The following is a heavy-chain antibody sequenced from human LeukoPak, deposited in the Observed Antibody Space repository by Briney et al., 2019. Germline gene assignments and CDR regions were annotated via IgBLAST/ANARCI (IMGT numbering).Heavy chain of an antibody. J-gene: IGHJ4*02. Sequence: GGSLRLSCAASGFTSSTYTMNWVRQAPGKGLEWVSSINGDGRYIYYADSMKGQFTISRDNAKNSLYLQMNSLRAEDTAMYYCVRVWGHSGYDYFPFDYWGQGTLVTVSS. CDR1: GFTSSTYT. D-gene: IGHD5-12*01. V-gene: IGHV3-21*01. CDR2: INGDGRYI. CDR3: VRVWGHSGYDYFPFDY.